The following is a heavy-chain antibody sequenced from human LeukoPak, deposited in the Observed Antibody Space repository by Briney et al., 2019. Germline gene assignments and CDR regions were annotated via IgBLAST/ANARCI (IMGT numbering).Heavy chain of an antibody. CDR2: IYHSGST. CDR1: GGSISSSNW. J-gene: IGHJ6*02. D-gene: IGHD6-13*01. V-gene: IGHV4-4*02. CDR3: ARTQPDSSSWRYYYYYGMDV. Sequence: SGTLSLTCAVSGGSISSSNWWSWVRQPPGKGLEWIGEIYHSGSTNYNPSLKSRVTISVDKSKNQFSLKLSSVTAADTAVYYCARTQPDSSSWRYYYYYGMDVWGQGTTVTVSS.